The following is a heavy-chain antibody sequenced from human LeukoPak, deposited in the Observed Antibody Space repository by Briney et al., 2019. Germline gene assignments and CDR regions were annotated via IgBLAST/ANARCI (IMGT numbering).Heavy chain of an antibody. J-gene: IGHJ4*02. CDR2: ISSSDSAT. CDR1: GFIFSHAW. CDR3: ATGGSYSAAQYYFDY. Sequence: PGGSLRLSCAASGFIFSHAWMNWVRQAPGKGLEWVSYISSSDSATYYADSVKGRFTISRDNAKNSLYLQMNSLRAEDTAVYYCATGGSYSAAQYYFDYWGQGTLVTVSS. V-gene: IGHV3-48*04. D-gene: IGHD1-26*01.